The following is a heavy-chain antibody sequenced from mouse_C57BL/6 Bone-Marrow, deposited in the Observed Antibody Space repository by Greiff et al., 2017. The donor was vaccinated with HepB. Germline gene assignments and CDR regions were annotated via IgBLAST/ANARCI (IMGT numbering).Heavy chain of an antibody. D-gene: IGHD1-1*01. CDR2: IDPENGDT. Sequence: EVKLMESGAELVRPGDSVKLSCTASGFNIKDDYMHWVKQRPEQGLEWIGWIDPENGDTEYASKFQGKATITADTSSNTAYLQLSSLTSEDTAVYYCTSNYGYWGQGTTLTVSS. CDR3: TSNYGY. CDR1: GFNIKDDY. J-gene: IGHJ2*01. V-gene: IGHV14-4*01.